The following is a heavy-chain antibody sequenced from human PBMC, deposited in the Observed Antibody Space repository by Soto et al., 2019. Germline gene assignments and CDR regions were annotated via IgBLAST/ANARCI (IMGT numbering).Heavy chain of an antibody. CDR3: AREVGRIGSGSPSAPWFDP. CDR1: GYTFTSYA. J-gene: IGHJ5*02. D-gene: IGHD3-10*01. Sequence: SVKVSCKASGYTFTSYAMHWVRQAPGQRLEWMGWINAGNGNTKYSQKFQGRVTITRDTSASTAYMELSSLRSEDTAVYYCAREVGRIGSGSPSAPWFDPWGQGTLVTVSS. CDR2: INAGNGNT. V-gene: IGHV1-3*01.